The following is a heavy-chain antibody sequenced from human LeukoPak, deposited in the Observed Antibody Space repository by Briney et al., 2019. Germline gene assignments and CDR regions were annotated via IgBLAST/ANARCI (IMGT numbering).Heavy chain of an antibody. CDR3: AKNSGSYSFRYFDN. D-gene: IGHD1-26*01. V-gene: IGHV3-48*01. J-gene: IGHJ4*02. CDR1: GFSLSAFS. Sequence: GGSLRLSCVGSGFSLSAFSMNWVRQAPGKGLEWVSYISSSGSTIHYADSVKGRLTVSRANVKSSLYLQMNNLRVEDTAVYYCAKNSGSYSFRYFDNWGQGTQVTVSS. CDR2: ISSSGSTI.